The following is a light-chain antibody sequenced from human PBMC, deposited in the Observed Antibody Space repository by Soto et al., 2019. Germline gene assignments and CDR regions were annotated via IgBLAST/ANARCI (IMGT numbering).Light chain of an antibody. CDR1: QTISSW. V-gene: IGKV1-5*01. CDR3: QQYNTYSLT. Sequence: DIQMTQSPSTLSGSVGDRVTITCRASQTISSWLAWYQQKPGKAPKLLIYDASSLESGVPSRFSGSGSATEFTLTISSLQPDDFATYYCQQYNTYSLTFGQGTKVDIK. CDR2: DAS. J-gene: IGKJ1*01.